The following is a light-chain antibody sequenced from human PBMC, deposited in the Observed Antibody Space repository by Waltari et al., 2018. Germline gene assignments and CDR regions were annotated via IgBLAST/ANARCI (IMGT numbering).Light chain of an antibody. Sequence: SHALALPPSVSVAAGKTARITSGGDNYASKDVQRYQQKAGQVPVLVVYDDIERPSAVPERFSGSNSGNTATLTIGRVEAGDEADYFCQVWESSTDHFWVFGGGTKLTVL. CDR3: QVWESSTDHFWV. CDR1: NYASKD. V-gene: IGLV3-21*03. J-gene: IGLJ3*02. CDR2: DDI.